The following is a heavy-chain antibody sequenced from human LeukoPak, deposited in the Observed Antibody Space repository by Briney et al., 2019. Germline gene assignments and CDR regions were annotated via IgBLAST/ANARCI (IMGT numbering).Heavy chain of an antibody. V-gene: IGHV3-48*03. J-gene: IGHJ3*02. CDR3: ARDFGPGAFDI. D-gene: IGHD3-10*01. Sequence: GGSLRLSCAASGFTFSSYEMNWVRQAPGKGLEWVSYISSSGSPMYYADSVKGRFTISRDNAKNSLYLQMYSLRAEDTAVYYCARDFGPGAFDIWGQGTMVSVSS. CDR2: ISSSGSPM. CDR1: GFTFSSYE.